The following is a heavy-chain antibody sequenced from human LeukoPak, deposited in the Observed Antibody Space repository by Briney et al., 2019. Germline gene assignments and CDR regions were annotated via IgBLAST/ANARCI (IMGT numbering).Heavy chain of an antibody. Sequence: SVKVSCKASGGTFSSYAISWVRQAPGQGLEWMGRIISILGIANYAQKFQGRVTITADKSTSTAYMELSSLRSEDTAVYYCARVGLRSPIGGVGAFDIWGQGTMVTVSS. J-gene: IGHJ3*02. CDR3: ARVGLRSPIGGVGAFDI. CDR2: IISILGIA. V-gene: IGHV1-69*04. CDR1: GGTFSSYA. D-gene: IGHD3-16*01.